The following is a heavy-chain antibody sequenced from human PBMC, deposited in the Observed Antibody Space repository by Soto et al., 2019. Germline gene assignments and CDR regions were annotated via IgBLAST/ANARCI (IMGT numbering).Heavy chain of an antibody. Sequence: QLQLQESGPGLVKSSETLSLTCSVSGASVSSSHYWGWIRQPPGKGLEWIGSVSYSGRPYDSPSSKSRITLSVDTSNTQFSLRVRSVPATDTAVYFGARHYNTGAFFDYWGQGKLVTVSS. J-gene: IGHJ4*02. CDR3: ARHYNTGAFFDY. V-gene: IGHV4-39*01. CDR2: VSYSGRP. D-gene: IGHD1-20*01. CDR1: GASVSSSHY.